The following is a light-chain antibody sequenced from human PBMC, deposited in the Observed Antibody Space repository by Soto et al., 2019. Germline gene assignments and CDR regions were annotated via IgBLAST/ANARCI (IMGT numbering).Light chain of an antibody. Sequence: QSVLTQPPSVSGAPGQRVTISCTGSSSNFGSNYDVHWYRQLPGTAPKLLISGNNNRPSGVPDRFSGSKSGTSASLAITGLQAEDEADYYCQSYDSGLYVVFGGGTKVTVL. J-gene: IGLJ2*01. V-gene: IGLV1-40*01. CDR3: QSYDSGLYVV. CDR1: SSNFGSNYD. CDR2: GNN.